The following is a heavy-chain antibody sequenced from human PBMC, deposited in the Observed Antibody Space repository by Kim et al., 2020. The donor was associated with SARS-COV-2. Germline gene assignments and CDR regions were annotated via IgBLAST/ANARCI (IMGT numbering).Heavy chain of an antibody. V-gene: IGHV4-39*07. J-gene: IGHJ4*02. D-gene: IGHD2-21*01. CDR3: ARDGDFCASDCLAL. CDR1: GDSIYNSNSY. CDR2: IYYSGST. Sequence: SETLSLTCFVSGDSIYNSNSYWAWIRQAPGKRLEWIGSIYYSGSTYYNPSLKSRVAISVDTAKNHFSLKVDSLSAADTAVYYCARDGDFCASDCLALWGQGTLVTVSS.